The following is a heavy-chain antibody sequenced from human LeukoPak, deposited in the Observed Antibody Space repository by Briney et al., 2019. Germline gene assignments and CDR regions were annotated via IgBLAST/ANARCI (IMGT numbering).Heavy chain of an antibody. CDR2: IYYSATT. CDR1: GDSISSTSYC. V-gene: IGHV4-39*02. J-gene: IGHJ4*02. D-gene: IGHD6-13*01. Sequence: SETLSLTCTVSGDSISSTSYCWGCLRQPPGKGLEGIVSIYYSATTHYNPSLKTTITISLYTTQNYLSLKLSSVTAADTATYYCASTTSRGSSHFHYWGQGTLVTVSS. CDR3: ASTTSRGSSHFHY.